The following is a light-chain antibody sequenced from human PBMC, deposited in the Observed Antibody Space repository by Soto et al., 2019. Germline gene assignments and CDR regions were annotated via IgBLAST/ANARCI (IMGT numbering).Light chain of an antibody. V-gene: IGKV3-20*01. CDR1: QSVSSSY. J-gene: IGKJ1*01. CDR3: QQYISSPLT. CDR2: GAS. Sequence: TLSLSPGERATLSCRASQSVSSSYLAWYQQKPGQAPRLVIYGASNRATGIPDRFSASGSGRDFALTISRLGPEDFAVYYCQQYISSPLTFGQGTKVDIK.